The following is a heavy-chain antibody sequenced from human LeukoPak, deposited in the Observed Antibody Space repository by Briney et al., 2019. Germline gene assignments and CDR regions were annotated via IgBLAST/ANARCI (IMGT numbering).Heavy chain of an antibody. CDR3: ARAGSHWHYVY. CDR2: IKQDGSER. J-gene: IGHJ4*02. V-gene: IGHV3-7*01. D-gene: IGHD3-10*01. CDR1: GFTFSSYD. Sequence: GGSLRLSCAASGFTFSSYDMSWVRQSPTKGLEWVANIKQDGSERYYVDSVKGRFTISRDNAKNSLSLQMNNLRVEDTAVYYCARAGSHWHYVYWGQGTVVTVSS.